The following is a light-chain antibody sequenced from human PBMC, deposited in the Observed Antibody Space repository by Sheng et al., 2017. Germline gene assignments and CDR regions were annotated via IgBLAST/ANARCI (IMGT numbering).Light chain of an antibody. Sequence: DIQMTQSPSSLSASVGDRVTITCRASQSINSYVNWYQQRPGKAPKLVIYAASTLQSGVPSRFSGSGFGTDFTLTISSLQPEDFATYHCQQSYSSPRALTFGGGTKVE. J-gene: IGKJ4*01. V-gene: IGKV1-39*01. CDR1: QSINSY. CDR2: AAS. CDR3: QQSYSSPRALT.